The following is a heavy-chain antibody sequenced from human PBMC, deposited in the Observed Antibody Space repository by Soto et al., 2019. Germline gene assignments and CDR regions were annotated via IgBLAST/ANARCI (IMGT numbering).Heavy chain of an antibody. D-gene: IGHD3-16*01. CDR3: ASGLGWQSDY. Sequence: PGGSLRLSCAASGFTFPNYWMSWVRQAPGKGLEWVANIKQDGSERYYVDSVKGRFTVSRDNAKYTLFLQMNSLRVEDTAVYYCASGLGWQSDYWGQGTLVTVSS. CDR1: GFTFPNYW. CDR2: IKQDGSER. V-gene: IGHV3-7*01. J-gene: IGHJ4*02.